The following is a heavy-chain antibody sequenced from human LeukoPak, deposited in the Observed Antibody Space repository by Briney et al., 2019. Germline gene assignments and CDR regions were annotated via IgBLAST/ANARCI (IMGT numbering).Heavy chain of an antibody. J-gene: IGHJ4*02. V-gene: IGHV3-23*01. Sequence: GGSLRLSCQTSGFTFGNYAMSWVRQAHGKELEWISAISTNGVNTYYADSVKGRFTISRDNSRHTLPLQMNGLRADDTAVYYCAKGSAAARPYYFDSWGQGTLVAVSS. CDR3: AKGSAAARPYYFDS. CDR1: GFTFGNYA. CDR2: ISTNGVNT. D-gene: IGHD6-6*01.